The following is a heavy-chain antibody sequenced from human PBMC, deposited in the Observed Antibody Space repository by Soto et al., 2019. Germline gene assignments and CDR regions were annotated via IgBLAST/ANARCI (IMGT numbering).Heavy chain of an antibody. V-gene: IGHV3-30*18. CDR1: G. CDR3: AKNSPGIAAAALAY. D-gene: IGHD6-13*01. Sequence: GRRWISQDTGKGLEWVAVISYDGSNKYYADSVKGRFTISRDNSKNTLYLQMNSLRAEDTVVYYCAKNSPGIAAAALAYWGQGTLVPVS. J-gene: IGHJ4*02. CDR2: ISYDGSNK.